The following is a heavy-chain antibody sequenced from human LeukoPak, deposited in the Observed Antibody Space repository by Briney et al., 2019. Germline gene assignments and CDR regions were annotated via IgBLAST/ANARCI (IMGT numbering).Heavy chain of an antibody. CDR1: GFTFSTYA. Sequence: GGSPRLSCAASGFTFSTYAMSWVRQAPGKGLEWVSAIGDTTYYADSVKGRFTISRDNSKNTLYLQMNNLRAEDAAIYYCAKAYAFVGANYFDYWGQGTLVTVSS. J-gene: IGHJ4*02. CDR3: AKAYAFVGANYFDY. D-gene: IGHD1-26*01. V-gene: IGHV3-23*01. CDR2: IGDTT.